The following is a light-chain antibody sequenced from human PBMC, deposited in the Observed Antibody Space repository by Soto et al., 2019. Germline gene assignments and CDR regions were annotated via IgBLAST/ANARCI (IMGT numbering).Light chain of an antibody. CDR1: QSVSTNQ. Sequence: EIVLTQSPGTLSLSPGERATLSCRASQSVSTNQLAWYQQKPGQAPRLLIYGASSRVTGIADRFSGSGSGTDFTLTITRLEPEDFAVYFCQQYDSSPRTFGQGTKVDIK. CDR3: QQYDSSPRT. V-gene: IGKV3-20*01. CDR2: GAS. J-gene: IGKJ1*01.